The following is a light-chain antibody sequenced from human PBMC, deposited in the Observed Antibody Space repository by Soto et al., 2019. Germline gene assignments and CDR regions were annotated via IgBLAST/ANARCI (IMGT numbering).Light chain of an antibody. CDR1: QSIGSD. CDR3: QHYYNWPPWT. J-gene: IGKJ1*01. Sequence: EIVMTQSPATLSVSPGETATLSCRASQSIGSDLAWYQQTPGQPPRLLISGASTRATGIPARFSGSGSGTEFTLTISSLQSEDIAIYYCQHYYNWPPWTLGQGTRVEIK. CDR2: GAS. V-gene: IGKV3-15*01.